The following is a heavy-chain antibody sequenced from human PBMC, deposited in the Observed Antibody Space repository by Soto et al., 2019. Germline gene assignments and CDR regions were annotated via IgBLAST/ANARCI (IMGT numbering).Heavy chain of an antibody. V-gene: IGHV3-23*01. CDR1: GFTFGNYA. Sequence: GGSLRLSCEASGFTFGNYAMTWVRQAPGKGLEWVSTISGSGDRTYYADSVTGRFTISRDNSKNTLYLQMHSLGVEDTAVYFCAKDTVAIRSFYFDSWAQGTLVTVAS. J-gene: IGHJ4*02. D-gene: IGHD2-21*01. CDR3: AKDTVAIRSFYFDS. CDR2: ISGSGDRT.